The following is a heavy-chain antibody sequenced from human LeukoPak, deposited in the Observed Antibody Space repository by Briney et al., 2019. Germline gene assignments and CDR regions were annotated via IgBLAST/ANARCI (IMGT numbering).Heavy chain of an antibody. V-gene: IGHV3-9*03. J-gene: IGHJ4*02. CDR1: GFTFDDYG. Sequence: GGSLRLSCATSGFTFDDYGMSWVRQAPGKGLEWVSGISWNSGSIGYADSVKGRFTISRDNAKNSLYLQMNSLRAEDMALYYCARDDYGSGSWNDYWAREPWSPSPQ. CDR2: ISWNSGSI. CDR3: ARDDYGSGSWNDY. D-gene: IGHD3-10*01.